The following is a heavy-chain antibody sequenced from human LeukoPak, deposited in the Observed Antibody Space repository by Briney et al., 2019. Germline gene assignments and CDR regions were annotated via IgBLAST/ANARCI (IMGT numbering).Heavy chain of an antibody. CDR3: AREGSGWYLDY. Sequence: SETLSLTCTVSGGSFSTYYWNWIRQPAGKGLEWIGRIYRSGSPNYNPSLKSRVTMSVDTSKNQFSLKLTSVTAADTAVYFCAREGSGWYLDYWGQGTPVTVSS. CDR1: GGSFSTYY. J-gene: IGHJ4*02. D-gene: IGHD6-19*01. CDR2: IYRSGSP. V-gene: IGHV4-4*07.